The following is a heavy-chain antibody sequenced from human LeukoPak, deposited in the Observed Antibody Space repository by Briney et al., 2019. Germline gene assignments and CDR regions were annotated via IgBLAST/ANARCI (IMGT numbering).Heavy chain of an antibody. D-gene: IGHD2-2*01. Sequence: ASVNVSCKASGYTFTAYYMHWVRQAPGQGLEWMGWINPNSGVTDYAQKFQGRVTMTRDTSISTAYMELSSLESDDTAVYYCARVGAHKYCSSTSCYEDYWGQGTLVTVSS. CDR1: GYTFTAYY. J-gene: IGHJ4*02. CDR2: INPNSGVT. V-gene: IGHV1-2*02. CDR3: ARVGAHKYCSSTSCYEDY.